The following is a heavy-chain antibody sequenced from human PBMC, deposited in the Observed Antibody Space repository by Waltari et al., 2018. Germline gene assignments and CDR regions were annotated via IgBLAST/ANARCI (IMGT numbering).Heavy chain of an antibody. V-gene: IGHV4-59*12. CDR3: AREYYGSGYSYFDY. J-gene: IGHJ4*02. Sequence: QVQLQESGPGLVKPSETLSLTCAGSGGSFSGYYWGWLRQPPGKGLEWIGYISGSSGSTDYNPSLTSRVSISRDTSKNQFSLKLSSVTAADTAVYYCAREYYGSGYSYFDYWGQGVLVTVSS. D-gene: IGHD3-22*01. CDR1: GGSFSGYY. CDR2: ISGSSGST.